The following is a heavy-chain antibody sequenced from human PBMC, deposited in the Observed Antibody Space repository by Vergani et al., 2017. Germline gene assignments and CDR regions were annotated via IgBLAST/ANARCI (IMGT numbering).Heavy chain of an antibody. CDR3: ARDLQGVAGDY. V-gene: IGHV3-21*01. Sequence: QLQESGPGLVKPSETLPLTCTVSGGSINSSSYYWGWIRQPPGKGLEWVSSISSSSSYIYYADSVKGRFTISRDNAKNSLYLQMNSLRAEDTAVYYCARDLQGVAGDYWGQGTLVTVS. CDR2: ISSSSSYI. D-gene: IGHD6-19*01. J-gene: IGHJ4*02. CDR1: GGSINSSSYY.